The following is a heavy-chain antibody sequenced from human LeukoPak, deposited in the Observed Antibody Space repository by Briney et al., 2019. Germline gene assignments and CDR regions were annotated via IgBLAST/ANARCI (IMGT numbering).Heavy chain of an antibody. J-gene: IGHJ6*03. CDR1: GGTFSSYT. CDR3: ATTSPGLTSPYYYYYMDV. Sequence: SVKVPCKASGGTFSSYTISWVRQAPGQGLEWMGRIIPILGIANYAQKFQGRVAITADESTSTAYMELSSLRSEDTAVYYCATTSPGLTSPYYYYYMDVWGKGTTVTVSS. D-gene: IGHD2-2*01. CDR2: IIPILGIA. V-gene: IGHV1-69*02.